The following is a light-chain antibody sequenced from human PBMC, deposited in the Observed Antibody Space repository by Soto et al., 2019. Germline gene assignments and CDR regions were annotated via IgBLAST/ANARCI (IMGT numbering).Light chain of an antibody. CDR3: AAWDDSLSGVV. V-gene: IGLV1-47*01. CDR2: RND. Sequence: QTVVPQPPSASGTPGQRVTISCSGSNSNIGDNFAYWYQQLPGAAPKLLIYRNDQRPSVVPDRISGSKSGTADSLSISGLRSEDEAEYYCAAWDDSLSGVVFGGGTQLTVL. CDR1: NSNIGDNF. J-gene: IGLJ2*01.